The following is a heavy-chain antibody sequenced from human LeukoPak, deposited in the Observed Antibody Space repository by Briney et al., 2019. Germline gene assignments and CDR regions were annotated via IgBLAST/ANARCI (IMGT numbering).Heavy chain of an antibody. V-gene: IGHV3-74*01. J-gene: IGHJ4*02. Sequence: GGSLRLSCAASGFTFCTYWMHWVREAPGKGMVWVSRINPDGTTTSYADSVKGRFTISRDNAKDTVYLQMNSLRAEDTAVYYCARVSIGWYSFDYWGQGTLVTVSS. CDR2: INPDGTTT. CDR1: GFTFCTYW. CDR3: ARVSIGWYSFDY. D-gene: IGHD6-19*01.